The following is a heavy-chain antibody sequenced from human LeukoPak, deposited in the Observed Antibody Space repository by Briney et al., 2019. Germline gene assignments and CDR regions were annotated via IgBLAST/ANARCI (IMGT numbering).Heavy chain of an antibody. J-gene: IGHJ3*02. D-gene: IGHD3-16*02. V-gene: IGHV3-9*03. CDR2: ISWNSGSI. CDR3: AKDIRSGYDYVWGSYLFDAFDI. CDR1: GFTFDDYA. Sequence: GRSLGLSCAASGFTFDDYAMHWVRQAPGKGLEWVSGISWNSGSIGYADSVKGRFTISRDNAKNSLYLQMNSLRAEDMALYYRAKDIRSGYDYVWGSYLFDAFDIWGQGTMVTVSS.